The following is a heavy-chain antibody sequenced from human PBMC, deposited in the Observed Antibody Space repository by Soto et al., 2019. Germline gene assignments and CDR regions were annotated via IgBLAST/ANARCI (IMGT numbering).Heavy chain of an antibody. D-gene: IGHD4-17*01. CDR3: ARGTTVETGNY. CDR2: ISAYNGNT. J-gene: IGHJ4*02. CDR1: GYTFTSYG. Sequence: QVQLVQSGAEVKKPGASVKVSCKASGYTFTSYGISWVRQAPGQGLEWMGWISAYNGNTNYAQKLQGRVTMTTDTSXXXAXXXLXXXXSXDTAVYYXARGTTVETGNYWGQGTLVTVSS. V-gene: IGHV1-18*01.